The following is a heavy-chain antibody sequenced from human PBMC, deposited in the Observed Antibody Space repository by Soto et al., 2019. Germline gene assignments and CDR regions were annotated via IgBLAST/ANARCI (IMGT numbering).Heavy chain of an antibody. Sequence: SETLSLTCTVSGGSISSGDYYWSWIRQPPPKGLEWIGYIYDSGSTYYNPSLKSRVNISVDTSKNQFSLKLSSVTAADTAVYYCARAYYGIVATISGVNYYFDYWGQGTLVTVSS. D-gene: IGHD5-12*01. CDR3: ARAYYGIVATISGVNYYFDY. V-gene: IGHV4-30-4*01. CDR1: GGSISSGDYY. J-gene: IGHJ4*02. CDR2: IYDSGST.